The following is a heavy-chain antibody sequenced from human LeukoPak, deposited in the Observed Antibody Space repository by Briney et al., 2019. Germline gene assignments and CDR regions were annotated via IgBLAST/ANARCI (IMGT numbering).Heavy chain of an antibody. CDR1: GGSISSGDYY. V-gene: IGHV4-30-4*01. J-gene: IGHJ2*01. CDR3: ARDGVIVVVPAAYRYFDL. D-gene: IGHD2-2*01. Sequence: PSQTLSLTCTVSGGSISSGDYYWSWIRQPPGKGLEWIEYIYYSGSTYYNPSLKSRVTISVDTSKNQFSLKLSSVTAADTAVYYCARDGVIVVVPAAYRYFDLWGRGTLVTVSS. CDR2: IYYSGST.